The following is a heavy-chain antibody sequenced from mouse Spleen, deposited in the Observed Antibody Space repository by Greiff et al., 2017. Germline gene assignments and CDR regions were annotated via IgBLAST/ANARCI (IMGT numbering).Heavy chain of an antibody. CDR2: ISSGSSTI. D-gene: IGHD2-5*01. V-gene: IGHV5-17*01. CDR1: GFTFSDYG. J-gene: IGHJ4*01. Sequence: EVQRVESGGGLVKPGGSLKLSCAASGFTFSDYGMHWVRQAPEKGLEWVAYISSGSSTIYYADTVKGRFTISRDNAKNTLFLQMTSLRSEDTAMYYCARQGLYSNYGGDAMDYWGQGTSVTVSS. CDR3: ARQGLYSNYGGDAMDY.